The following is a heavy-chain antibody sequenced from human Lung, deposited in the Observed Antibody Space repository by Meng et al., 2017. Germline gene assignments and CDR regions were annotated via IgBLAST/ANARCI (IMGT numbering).Heavy chain of an antibody. CDR2: ITGSGGGI. Sequence: GESLKISCAGSGFTFSNYAMIWIRQAPGKGLEWVSSITGSGGGIYYAESVRGRFSISRENSKNTLYWKMNSLRGDDTTVDSCDKEANGAYLGAFDFWGQGTMVTVSS. CDR3: DKEANGAYLGAFDF. CDR1: GFTFSNYA. J-gene: IGHJ3*01. D-gene: IGHD4-17*01. V-gene: IGHV3-23*01.